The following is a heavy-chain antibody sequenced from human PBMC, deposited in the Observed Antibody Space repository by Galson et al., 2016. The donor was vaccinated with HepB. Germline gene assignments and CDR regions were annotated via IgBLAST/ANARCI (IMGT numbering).Heavy chain of an antibody. V-gene: IGHV3-9*01. D-gene: IGHD3-22*01. CDR1: GLRFDDHA. CDR3: AKDISPQYDSSGYSTRRCMQH. CDR2: ISWNNGRI. Sequence: SLRLSCAGSGLRFDDHAFHWVRQAPGKGLEWVAGISWNNGRIGYADSVKGRFTITRDNTNNSLHLQMKTLRPEDTALYYCAKDISPQYDSSGYSTRRCMQHWGQGTLVTVSS. J-gene: IGHJ1*01.